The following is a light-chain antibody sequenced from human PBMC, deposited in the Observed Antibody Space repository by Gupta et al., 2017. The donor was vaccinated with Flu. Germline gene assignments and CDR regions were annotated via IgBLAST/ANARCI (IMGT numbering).Light chain of an antibody. CDR1: QSISSY. CDR3: QQSYNTPQT. V-gene: IGKV1-39*01. CDR2: AAS. J-gene: IGKJ1*01. Sequence: DIQMTQSPSSLSSSVGDRVTITCRASQSISSYLNWYQQKPGKAPKLLIYAASSSQSGVPSRFSGSGSGTDFTLTISSLQPEDFATYYCQQSYNTPQTFGQGTKVEI.